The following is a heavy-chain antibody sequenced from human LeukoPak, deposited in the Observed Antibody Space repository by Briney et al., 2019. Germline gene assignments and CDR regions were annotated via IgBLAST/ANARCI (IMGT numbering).Heavy chain of an antibody. CDR1: GGSISSYY. J-gene: IGHJ3*02. Sequence: SETLSLTCTVSGGSISSYYWSWIRQPPGKGLEWIGYIYYSGSTNYNPSLKSRVTISVDTSKNQFSLKLSSVTAADMAVYYCARTGVEDSSGYYHDAFDIWGQGTMVTVSS. CDR3: ARTGVEDSSGYYHDAFDI. CDR2: IYYSGST. V-gene: IGHV4-59*01. D-gene: IGHD3-22*01.